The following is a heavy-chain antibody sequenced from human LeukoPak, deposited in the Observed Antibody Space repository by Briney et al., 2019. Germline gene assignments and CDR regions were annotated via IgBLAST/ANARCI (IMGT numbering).Heavy chain of an antibody. CDR3: ARVGKSGWDFDH. V-gene: IGHV3-21*01. CDR2: ISSSSSYI. Sequence: PGGSLRLSCAASGFTFSSYSMNWVRQAPGKGLEWVSSISSSSSYIYYADSVKGRFTISRDNAKNSLYLQMNSLRVEDTAVYYCARVGKSGWDFDHWGQGTLVTVSS. CDR1: GFTFSSYS. D-gene: IGHD6-19*01. J-gene: IGHJ4*02.